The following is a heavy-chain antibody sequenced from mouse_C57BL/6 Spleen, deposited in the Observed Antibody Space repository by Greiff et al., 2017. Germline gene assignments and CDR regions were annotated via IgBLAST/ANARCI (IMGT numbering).Heavy chain of an antibody. V-gene: IGHV1-82*01. J-gene: IGHJ3*01. Sequence: VQLKESGPELVKPGASVKISCKASGYAFSSSWMNWVKQRPGKGLEWIGRIYPGDGDTNYNGKFKGKATLTADKSSSTAYMQLSSLTSEDSAVYFCANSDYEAYWGQGTLVTVSA. CDR3: ANSDYEAY. D-gene: IGHD2-4*01. CDR2: IYPGDGDT. CDR1: GYAFSSSW.